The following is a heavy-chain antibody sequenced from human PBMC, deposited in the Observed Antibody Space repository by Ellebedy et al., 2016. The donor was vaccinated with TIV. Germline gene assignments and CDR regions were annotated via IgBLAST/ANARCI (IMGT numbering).Heavy chain of an antibody. Sequence: GESLKISCAASGFTFSDYNMNWIRQAPGKGLEFLSFISGSGTSITYADSVRGRFTISRDNAKNSLFLQMSSLRAEDTAVYYCASIRTDNDYWGQGTLVIVSS. CDR1: GFTFSDYN. V-gene: IGHV3-11*04. D-gene: IGHD2-15*01. CDR2: ISGSGTSI. CDR3: ASIRTDNDY. J-gene: IGHJ4*02.